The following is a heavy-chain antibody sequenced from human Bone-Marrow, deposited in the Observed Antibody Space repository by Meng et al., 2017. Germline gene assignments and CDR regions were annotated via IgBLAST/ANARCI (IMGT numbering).Heavy chain of an antibody. V-gene: IGHV1-2*06. J-gene: IGHJ4*02. Sequence: ASVKVSCKAPGGIFRNSVVGWVRQAPGQGLEWMGRINPKSGDTHYAQRFQGRVTMTGDTSISTAYMELSGLRSDDTAMYYCARDEDISAAGKLFGDYWGQGTLGTVSS. CDR2: INPKSGDT. D-gene: IGHD6-13*01. CDR3: ARDEDISAAGKLFGDY. CDR1: GGIFRNSV.